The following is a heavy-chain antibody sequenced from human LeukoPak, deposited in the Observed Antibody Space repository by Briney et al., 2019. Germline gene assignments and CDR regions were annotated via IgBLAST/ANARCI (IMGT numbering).Heavy chain of an antibody. CDR2: IKQNGSEI. J-gene: IGHJ4*02. CDR3: ARGSPLDY. CDR1: GFTFSSYG. Sequence: GGSLRLSCVASGFTFSSYGMSWVRQAPGKGLEWVSNIKQNGSEIYYADSVKGRFTISRDNAKNSLYLQMNSLRAEDTAVYYCARGSPLDYWGQGTLVTVSS. V-gene: IGHV3-7*01.